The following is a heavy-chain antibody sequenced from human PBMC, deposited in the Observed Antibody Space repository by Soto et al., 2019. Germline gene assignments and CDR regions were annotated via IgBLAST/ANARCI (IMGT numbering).Heavy chain of an antibody. CDR3: AREYDSSWQGAY. Sequence: ASGKGSCKASGYTFTSYYMHWVRQAPGQGLEWMGVINPSGGSTTYAQKFQGRVTMTRDTSTSTVYMELSSLRSEDMAVYYCAREYDSSWQGAYWGQGTLVTVSS. CDR2: INPSGGST. D-gene: IGHD6-13*01. CDR1: GYTFTSYY. J-gene: IGHJ4*02. V-gene: IGHV1-46*01.